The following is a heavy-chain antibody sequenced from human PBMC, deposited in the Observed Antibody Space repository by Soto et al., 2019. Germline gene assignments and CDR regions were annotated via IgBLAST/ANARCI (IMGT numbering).Heavy chain of an antibody. CDR2: IIPIFGTA. V-gene: IGHV1-69*05. J-gene: IGHJ6*02. CDR1: GGRFSRYA. CDR3: ARVLNGYSYGPGRGYYYYGMDV. Sequence: ASVKVSCKASGGRFSRYAISWVRQAPGQGLEWMGGIIPIFGTANYAQKFQGWVTMTRDTSISAAYMELSRLRSDDTAVYYCARVLNGYSYGPGRGYYYYGMDVWGQGTTVTVSS. D-gene: IGHD5-18*01.